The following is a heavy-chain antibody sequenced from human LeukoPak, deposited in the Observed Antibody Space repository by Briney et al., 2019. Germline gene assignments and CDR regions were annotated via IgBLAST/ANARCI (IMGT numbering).Heavy chain of an antibody. CDR2: ISYDGSNK. CDR1: GFTFSSYG. D-gene: IGHD2-21*02. V-gene: IGHV3-30*18. CDR3: AKDLGNCGGDCYFGDY. Sequence: GGSLRLSCAASGFTFSSYGMHWVRQAPGKGLEWVAVISYDGSNKYYADSVKGRFTISRDNSKNTLYLQMNSLRAEDTAVYYCAKDLGNCGGDCYFGDYWGQGTLVTVSS. J-gene: IGHJ4*02.